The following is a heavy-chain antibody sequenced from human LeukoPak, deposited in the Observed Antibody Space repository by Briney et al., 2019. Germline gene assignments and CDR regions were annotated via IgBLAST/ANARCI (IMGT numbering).Heavy chain of an antibody. CDR1: GGSFSGYY. CDR3: ARDPGGLYNWFDP. Sequence: SETLSLTCAVYGGSFSGYYWSWIRQPPGKGLEWIGEINHSGSTNYNPSLKSRVTISVDTSKNQFSLKLSSVTAADTAVYYCARDPGGLYNWFDPWGQGTLVTVSS. J-gene: IGHJ5*02. CDR2: INHSGST. D-gene: IGHD1-14*01. V-gene: IGHV4-34*01.